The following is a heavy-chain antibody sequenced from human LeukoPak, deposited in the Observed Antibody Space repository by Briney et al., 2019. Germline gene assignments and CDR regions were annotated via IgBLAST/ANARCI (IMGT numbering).Heavy chain of an antibody. Sequence: GGSLRLSCVASGFTFSTYGMSWVRQAPGKGLEWVSAIRGSGGSTYYADSVKGRFTISRDNSKNTLYLQMNSLRAEDTAVYYCARGYYGDYKMLVYFDYWGQGTLVTVSS. CDR2: IRGSGGST. D-gene: IGHD4-17*01. CDR3: ARGYYGDYKMLVYFDY. V-gene: IGHV3-23*01. CDR1: GFTFSTYG. J-gene: IGHJ4*02.